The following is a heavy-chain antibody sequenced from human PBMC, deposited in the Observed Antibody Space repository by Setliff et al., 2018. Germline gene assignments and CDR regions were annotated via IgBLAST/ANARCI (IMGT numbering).Heavy chain of an antibody. J-gene: IGHJ4*02. CDR2: ISSSGSTI. V-gene: IGHV3-48*03. Sequence: TGGSLRLSCAASGFTFSSYGMNWVRQAPGKGLEWVSYISSSGSTIYYADSVKGRFTISRDNAKNSLYLQMNSLRAEDTAVYYCARNDYGDYYFDYWGQGTLVTVSS. D-gene: IGHD4-17*01. CDR3: ARNDYGDYYFDY. CDR1: GFTFSSYG.